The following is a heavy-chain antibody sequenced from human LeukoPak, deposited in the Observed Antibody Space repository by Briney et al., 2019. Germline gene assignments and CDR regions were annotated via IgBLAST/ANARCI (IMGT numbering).Heavy chain of an antibody. Sequence: GGSLRLSCATSGFTFITYAMSWVRQAPGKGLEWVPAISGSGSSTYYADSVKGRFTISRDNSKNTLYLQMNSLRAEDTAVYNCANIPPIVVVVAATGDWFDPWGQGTLVTVSS. V-gene: IGHV3-23*01. CDR1: GFTFITYA. CDR2: ISGSGSST. J-gene: IGHJ5*02. D-gene: IGHD2-15*01. CDR3: ANIPPIVVVVAATGDWFDP.